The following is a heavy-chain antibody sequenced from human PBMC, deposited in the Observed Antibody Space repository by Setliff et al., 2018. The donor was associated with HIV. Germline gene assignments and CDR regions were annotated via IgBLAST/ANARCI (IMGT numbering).Heavy chain of an antibody. CDR1: GGSSSNSYYF. Sequence: PSETLSLTCNVSGGSSSNSYYFWGWIRQPPGKGLEWIGSISYSGSTYYNPSLKSRVTMSVDTSKNQFSLKLSSVTAADTAVYYCARAGGRYFDWLAPYAFDIWGLGTMVTVSS. CDR3: ARAGGRYFDWLAPYAFDI. J-gene: IGHJ3*02. CDR2: ISYSGST. D-gene: IGHD3-9*01. V-gene: IGHV4-39*01.